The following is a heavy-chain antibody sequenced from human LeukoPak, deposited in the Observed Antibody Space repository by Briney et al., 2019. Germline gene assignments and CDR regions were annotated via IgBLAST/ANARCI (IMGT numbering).Heavy chain of an antibody. V-gene: IGHV4-31*03. J-gene: IGHJ4*02. CDR3: ARGPSEVWYSSSWGGFDY. CDR2: IYYSGST. D-gene: IGHD6-13*01. CDR1: GGSISSGGYY. Sequence: SETLSLTCTVSGGSISSGGYYWSWIRQHPGKGLEWIGYIYYSGSTYYNPSLKSRVTISVDTSKNQFSLKLSSVTAADTAVYYCARGPSEVWYSSSWGGFDYWGQGTLVTVSS.